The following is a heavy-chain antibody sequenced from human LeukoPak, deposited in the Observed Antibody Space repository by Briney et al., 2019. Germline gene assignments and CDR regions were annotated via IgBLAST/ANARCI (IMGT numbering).Heavy chain of an antibody. CDR2: IKHDGTEK. J-gene: IGHJ4*02. CDR1: GFTFNTFN. Sequence: GGSLRLSCAASGFTFNTFNMNWVRQAPGEGLEWVATIKHDGTEKYYADFVKGRFTISRDNAKNSLFLQMDSLRAEDTAVYYCARDAGHSGYDLLDYWGQGTLVTVSS. CDR3: ARDAGHSGYDLLDY. V-gene: IGHV3-7*01. D-gene: IGHD5-12*01.